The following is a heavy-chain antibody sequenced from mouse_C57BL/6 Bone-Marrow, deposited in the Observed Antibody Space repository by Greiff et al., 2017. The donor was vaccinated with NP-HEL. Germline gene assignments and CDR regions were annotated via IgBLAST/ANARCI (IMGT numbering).Heavy chain of an antibody. V-gene: IGHV14-4*01. CDR2: IYPKNGDT. D-gene: IGHD3-2*02. J-gene: IGHJ3*01. CDR3: TPRTAQATSWFAY. CDR1: GFNIKDDY. Sequence: VQLQQSGAELVRPGASVKLSCTASGFNIKDDYMHWVKQRPEQGLEWIGWIYPKNGDTEYASKFQGTATLTAAPASNTAYLQLSSLTSEGTSVYYCTPRTAQATSWFAYWGQGTLVTFSA.